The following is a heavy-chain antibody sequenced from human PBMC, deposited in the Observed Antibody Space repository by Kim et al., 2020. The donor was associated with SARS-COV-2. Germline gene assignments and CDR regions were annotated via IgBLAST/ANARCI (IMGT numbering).Heavy chain of an antibody. CDR3: ARDNPVLRYFDWHSTHISYCFDY. CDR1: GFTFSSYA. CDR2: ISYDGSNK. D-gene: IGHD3-9*01. Sequence: GGSLRLSCAASGFTFSSYAMHWVRQAPGKGLEWVAVISYDGSNKYYADSVKGRLTISRDNSKNTLYLQMNSLRAEDTAVYYCARDNPVLRYFDWHSTHISYCFDYWGQGTLVTVS. V-gene: IGHV3-30*04. J-gene: IGHJ4*02.